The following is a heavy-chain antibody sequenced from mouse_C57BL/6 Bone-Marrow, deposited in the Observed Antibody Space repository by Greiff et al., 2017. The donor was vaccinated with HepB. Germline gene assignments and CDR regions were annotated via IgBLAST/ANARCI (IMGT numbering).Heavy chain of an antibody. CDR2: SRNKANDYTT. J-gene: IGHJ1*03. V-gene: IGHV7-1*01. CDR3: ARDAGYYGRDWYFDV. Sequence: EVKLMESGGGLVQSGRSLRLSCATSGFTFSDFYMEWVRQAPGKGLEWIAASRNKANDYTTEYSASVKGRFIVSRDTSQSILYLQMDALRAEDTAIYYCARDAGYYGRDWYFDVWGTGTTVTVSS. CDR1: GFTFSDFY. D-gene: IGHD1-1*01.